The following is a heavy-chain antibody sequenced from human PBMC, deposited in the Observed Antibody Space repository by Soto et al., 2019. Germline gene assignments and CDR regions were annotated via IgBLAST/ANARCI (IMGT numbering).Heavy chain of an antibody. Sequence: SETLSLTCAVSGGSITSGAYYWTWIRQHPGKGLEWIAYTHYSGRTYYNPSLKSRVTISVDTSNNQFSLKLNSVTAADTAVYYCARYYFDSSGYSNWFDPWGQGTLVTVSS. J-gene: IGHJ5*02. CDR3: ARYYFDSSGYSNWFDP. D-gene: IGHD3-22*01. CDR1: GGSITSGAYY. V-gene: IGHV4-31*11. CDR2: THYSGRT.